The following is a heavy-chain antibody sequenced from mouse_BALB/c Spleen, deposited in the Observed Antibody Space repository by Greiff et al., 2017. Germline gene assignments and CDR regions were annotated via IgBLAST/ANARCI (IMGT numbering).Heavy chain of an antibody. CDR3: AREDVGYFDV. J-gene: IGHJ1*01. V-gene: IGHV5-6-5*01. CDR2: ISSGGST. Sequence: EVQLVESGGGLVKPGGSLKLSCAASGFTFSSYAMSWVRQTPEKRLEWVASISSGGSTYYPDSVKGRFTISRDNARNILYLQMSSLRSEDTAMYYCAREDVGYFDVWGAGTTVTVSS. CDR1: GFTFSSYA.